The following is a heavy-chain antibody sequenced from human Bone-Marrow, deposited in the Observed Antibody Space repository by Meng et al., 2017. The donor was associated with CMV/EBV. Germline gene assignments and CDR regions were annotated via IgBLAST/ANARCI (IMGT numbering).Heavy chain of an antibody. CDR1: GASFSGYD. CDR2: IYTSGST. D-gene: IGHD6-13*01. V-gene: IGHV4-59*10. Sequence: GLLPQWGAGRVNPSETLSLTWAVYGASFSGYDWSWIRQPPGKGLEWIGRIYTSGSTNYNPSLKSRVTMSVDTSKNQFSLKLSSVTAADTAVYYCARGGGSWSANFDYWGQGTLVTVSS. J-gene: IGHJ4*02. CDR3: ARGGGSWSANFDY.